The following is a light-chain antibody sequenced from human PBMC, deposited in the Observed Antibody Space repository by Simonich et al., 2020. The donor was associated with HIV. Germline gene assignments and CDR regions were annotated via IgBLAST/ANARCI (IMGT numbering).Light chain of an antibody. CDR2: DVS. J-gene: IGLJ2*01. Sequence: QSALTQPASVSGSPGQSITISCPGTSSDVGGYSYVSWYQQHPGKAPKLMIYDVSKRPSGVSNRFSGAKFGNTAALTISGLQAEDEADYYCCSYAGTSTVIFGGGTKLTVL. V-gene: IGLV2-23*02. CDR1: SSDVGGYSY. CDR3: CSYAGTSTVI.